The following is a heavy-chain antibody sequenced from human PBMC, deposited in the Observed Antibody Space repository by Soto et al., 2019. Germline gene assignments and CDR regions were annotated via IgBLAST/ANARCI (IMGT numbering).Heavy chain of an antibody. V-gene: IGHV4-39*01. Sequence: PSETLSLTCTASGGSSSSSTYSWGWIRQPPGKGLEWSGSMHYSGATYYNPSLQSRVSISVDTSKSQFSLKLTFVTAADTAVYFCARQGSNSSRRLSWFDPWGQGTLVTVSS. D-gene: IGHD3-16*01. J-gene: IGHJ5*02. CDR1: GGSSSSSTYS. CDR3: ARQGSNSSRRLSWFDP. CDR2: MHYSGAT.